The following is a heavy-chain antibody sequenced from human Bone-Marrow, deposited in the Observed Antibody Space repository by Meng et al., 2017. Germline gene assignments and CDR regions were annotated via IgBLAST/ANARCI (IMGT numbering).Heavy chain of an antibody. CDR1: GGSFSGYY. D-gene: IGHD6-6*01. V-gene: IGHV4-34*01. CDR2: INHSGST. CDR3: ARGLRAARPLLFGY. Sequence: GQLQQCGEGLLKPSGTLSLTCAVYGGSFSGYYWSWIRQPPGKGLEWIGEINHSGSTNYNPSLKSRVTISVDTSKNQFSLKLSSVTAADTAVYYCARGLRAARPLLFGYWGQGTLVTVSS. J-gene: IGHJ4*02.